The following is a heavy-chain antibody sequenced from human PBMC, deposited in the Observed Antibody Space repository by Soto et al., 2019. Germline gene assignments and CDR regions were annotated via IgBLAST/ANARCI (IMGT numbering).Heavy chain of an antibody. CDR3: AKDHVLVPAAGPVDY. V-gene: IGHV3-30*18. D-gene: IGHD2-2*01. CDR2: ISYDGSNK. Sequence: QAQLVESGGGVVQPGRSVRLSCAASGFTFSSYGMHWVRQAPGKGLEWVAVISYDGSNKYYADSVKGRFTISRDNSKNTLYLQMNSLRAEDTAVYYCAKDHVLVPAAGPVDYWGQGTLVTVSS. CDR1: GFTFSSYG. J-gene: IGHJ4*02.